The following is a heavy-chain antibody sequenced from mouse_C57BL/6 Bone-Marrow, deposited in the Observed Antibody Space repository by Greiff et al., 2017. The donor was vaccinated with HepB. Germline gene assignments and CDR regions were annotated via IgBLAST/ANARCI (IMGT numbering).Heavy chain of an antibody. D-gene: IGHD2-3*01. CDR2: INPYNGGT. V-gene: IGHV1-19*01. Sequence: EVQLQQSGPVLVKPGASVKMSCKASGYTFTDYYMNWVKQSHGKSLEWIGVINPYNGGTSYNQKFKGKATLTVDKSSSTAYMELNSLTSEDSAVYYCAPGWPGDYYAMDYWGQGTSVTVSS. CDR3: APGWPGDYYAMDY. CDR1: GYTFTDYY. J-gene: IGHJ4*01.